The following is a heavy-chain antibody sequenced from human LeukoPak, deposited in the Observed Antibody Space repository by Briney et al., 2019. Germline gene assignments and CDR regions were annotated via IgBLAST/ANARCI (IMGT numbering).Heavy chain of an antibody. Sequence: PSETLSLTCSVSGGSISRATYYWGWIRQPPGKGLEWIGYIYYSGSTNYNPSLKSRVTISVDTSKNQFSLKLSSVTAADTAVYYCARGVRYFDWLSPHYFDYWGQGTLVTVSS. V-gene: IGHV4-61*01. J-gene: IGHJ4*02. CDR1: GGSISRATYY. CDR3: ARGVRYFDWLSPHYFDY. CDR2: IYYSGST. D-gene: IGHD3-9*01.